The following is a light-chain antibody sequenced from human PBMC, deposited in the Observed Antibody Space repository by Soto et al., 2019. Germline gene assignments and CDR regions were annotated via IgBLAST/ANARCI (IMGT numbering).Light chain of an antibody. CDR1: QSVGSY. V-gene: IGKV3-11*01. Sequence: EIVLTQSPATLSLSPGERATLSCRASQSVGSYLACYQQKPGQAPSLLIYHASNRATGIPARFSGSGSGTDFTLTISSLEPEDFAVYYCQQRYSWRTFGQGTKLEIK. CDR3: QQRYSWRT. CDR2: HAS. J-gene: IGKJ2*01.